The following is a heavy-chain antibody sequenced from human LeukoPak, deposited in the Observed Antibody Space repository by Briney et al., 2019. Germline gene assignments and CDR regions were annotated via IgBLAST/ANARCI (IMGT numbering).Heavy chain of an antibody. Sequence: GGTLRLSCAASGFTFRSYGMSWVRQAPGKGLEWVSYISSSGSTIYYADSVKGRFTISRDNAKNSLYLQMNSLRAEDTAVYYCAELGITMIGGVWGKGTTVTISS. CDR3: AELGITMIGGV. V-gene: IGHV3-48*04. J-gene: IGHJ6*04. CDR2: ISSSGSTI. D-gene: IGHD3-10*02. CDR1: GFTFRSYG.